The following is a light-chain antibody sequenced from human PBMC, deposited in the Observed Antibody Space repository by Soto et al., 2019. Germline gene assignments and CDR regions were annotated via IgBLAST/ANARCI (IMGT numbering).Light chain of an antibody. CDR2: GAS. CDR3: PQSFSSPPET. CDR1: QSISDH. V-gene: IGKV1-39*01. J-gene: IGKJ1*01. Sequence: DIQMTQSPSSLSASVEDRVIITCRASQSISDHLNWYQQKPGKAPKLLIYGASTLQSGVPSRFSGSGSGTDLTLTINSLQPEDFATYYCPQSFSSPPETFGQRTKVDIK.